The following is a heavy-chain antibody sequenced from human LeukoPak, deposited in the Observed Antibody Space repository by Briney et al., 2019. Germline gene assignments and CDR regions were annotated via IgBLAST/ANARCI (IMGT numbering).Heavy chain of an antibody. CDR2: IWYDGSDE. D-gene: IGHD2-21*01. CDR1: GFTFSSNG. Sequence: GGSLRLSCAASGFTFSSNGMHWVRQAPGKGLEWVAYIWYDGSDEDYADSVKRRFTISRDNSKNTVSLQMNSLGADDTAIYFCAKAHIASFGLVRSPLGHWGQGALVTVSS. CDR3: AKAHIASFGLVRSPLGH. J-gene: IGHJ4*02. V-gene: IGHV3-30*02.